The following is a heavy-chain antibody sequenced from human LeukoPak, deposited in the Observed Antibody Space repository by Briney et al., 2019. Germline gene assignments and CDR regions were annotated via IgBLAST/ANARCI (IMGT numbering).Heavy chain of an antibody. V-gene: IGHV3-7*03. CDR2: IKQDASEK. D-gene: IGHD3-10*01. Sequence: PGGSLRLSCAGSGFTFSRYWMSWVRQAPGKGLEWVANIKQDASEKYYVDSVKGRFTISRDNAKNSLYLQMNSLRAEDMALYYCAKGLYGSGSYPDYWGQGTLVTVSS. J-gene: IGHJ4*02. CDR3: AKGLYGSGSYPDY. CDR1: GFTFSRYW.